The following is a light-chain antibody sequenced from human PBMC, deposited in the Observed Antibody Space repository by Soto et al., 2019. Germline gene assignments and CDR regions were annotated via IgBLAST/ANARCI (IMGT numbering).Light chain of an antibody. J-gene: IGKJ5*01. Sequence: EIVLTQSPATLSLSPGARATLSCRASQSVTSYLAWYQQRPGQAPRLLIYDASRRATGIPARFSGSGSGADFTLTISTLEPEDFAVYYCQQRSSWPITFGQGTRLEIK. V-gene: IGKV3-11*01. CDR1: QSVTSY. CDR2: DAS. CDR3: QQRSSWPIT.